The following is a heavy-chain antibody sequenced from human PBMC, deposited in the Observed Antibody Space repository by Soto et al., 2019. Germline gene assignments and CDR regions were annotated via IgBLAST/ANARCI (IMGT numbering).Heavy chain of an antibody. D-gene: IGHD3-3*01. J-gene: IGHJ6*03. V-gene: IGHV3-48*01. CDR2: ISSSSTI. CDR1: GFTFSSYS. CDR3: ARDAIRRGDFWSGYYKGGYYYMDV. Sequence: GGSLRLSCAASGFTFSSYSMNWVRQAPGKGLEWVSYISSSSTIYYADSVKGRFTISRDNAKNSLYLQMNSLRAEDTAVYYCARDAIRRGDFWSGYYKGGYYYMDVWGKGTTVTVSS.